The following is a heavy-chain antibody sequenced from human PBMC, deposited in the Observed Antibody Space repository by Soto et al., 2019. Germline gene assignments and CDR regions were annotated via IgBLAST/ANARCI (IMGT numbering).Heavy chain of an antibody. V-gene: IGHV3-23*01. Sequence: QPGGSLRLSCAASGFTFSSYAMSWVRQAPGKGLEWVSAISGSGGSTYYADSVKGRFTISRDNSKNTLYLQMNSLRAEDTAVYYCAKGARITIFGVVTLFDYWGQGTLVTVSS. CDR3: AKGARITIFGVVTLFDY. CDR2: ISGSGGST. J-gene: IGHJ4*02. D-gene: IGHD3-3*01. CDR1: GFTFSSYA.